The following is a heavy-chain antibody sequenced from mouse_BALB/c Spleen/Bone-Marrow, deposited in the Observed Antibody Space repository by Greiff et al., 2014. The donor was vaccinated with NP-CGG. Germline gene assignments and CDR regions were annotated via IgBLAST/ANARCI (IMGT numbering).Heavy chain of an antibody. Sequence: QLKESGGGLVKPGGSLKISCKTSGFTFTDYYMYWVRPTPGKRLEWVATISDGGIYTCYPDSVKGRFTISRDNAKNNLNLQMSSLKSEDTAMYYCARSGEKYGALDYSGQGTSVTVSS. D-gene: IGHD1-1*02. CDR1: GFTFTDYY. V-gene: IGHV5-4*02. CDR3: ARSGEKYGALDY. CDR2: ISDGGIYT. J-gene: IGHJ4*01.